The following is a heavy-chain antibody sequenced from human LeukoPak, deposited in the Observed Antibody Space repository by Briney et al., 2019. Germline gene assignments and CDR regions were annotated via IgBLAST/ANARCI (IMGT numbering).Heavy chain of an antibody. D-gene: IGHD3-9*01. CDR3: ARDLGYDILTGYYPPDY. V-gene: IGHV3-48*04. CDR1: GFTFSSYS. CDR2: ISSSSSTI. Sequence: GGSLRLSCAASGFTFSSYSMNWVRQAPGKGLEWVSYISSSSSTIYYADSVKGRFTISRDNAKNSLYLQMNSLRAEDTAVYYCARDLGYDILTGYYPPDYWGQGTLVTVSS. J-gene: IGHJ4*02.